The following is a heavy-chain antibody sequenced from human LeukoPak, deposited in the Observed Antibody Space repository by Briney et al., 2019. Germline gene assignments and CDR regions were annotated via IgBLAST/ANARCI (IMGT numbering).Heavy chain of an antibody. CDR3: ASPGYYGSAKGDY. V-gene: IGHV3-30-3*01. D-gene: IGHD3-10*01. Sequence: GGSLRLPCAASGFTFSSYAMHWVRQAPGKGLEWVAVISYDGSNKYYADSVKGRFTISRDNSKNMVYLQMNSLRAEDTAVYYCASPGYYGSAKGDYWGQGTLVTVSS. CDR1: GFTFSSYA. CDR2: ISYDGSNK. J-gene: IGHJ4*02.